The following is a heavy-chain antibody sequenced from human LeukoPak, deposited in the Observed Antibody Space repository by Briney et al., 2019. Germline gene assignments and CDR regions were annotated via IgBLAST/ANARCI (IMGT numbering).Heavy chain of an antibody. CDR3: ARTEWFGELYC. J-gene: IGHJ4*02. CDR1: GFTFSSYA. Sequence: PGRSLRLSCAASGFTFSSYAMHWVRQAPGKGLEWVAVISYDGSNKYYADSVKGRFTISRDNSKNTLYLQMNSLRAEDTAVYYCARTEWFGELYCWGQGTLVTVSS. CDR2: ISYDGSNK. V-gene: IGHV3-30-3*01. D-gene: IGHD3-10*01.